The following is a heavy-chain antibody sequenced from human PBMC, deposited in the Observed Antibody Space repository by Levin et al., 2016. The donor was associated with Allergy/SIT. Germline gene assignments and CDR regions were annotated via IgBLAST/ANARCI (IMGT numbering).Heavy chain of an antibody. D-gene: IGHD3-22*01. CDR3: ARSEIYDSSGYWY. J-gene: IGHJ4*02. CDR1: GYSFTNYW. CDR2: IYPGDSDT. Sequence: GESLKISCKSSGYSFTNYWIGWVRQMPGKGLEWMGIIYPGDSDTKYSPSFQGQVTISADKSISTAYLQWSSLKASDTAMYYCARSEIYDSSGYWYWGQGTLVTVSS. V-gene: IGHV5-51*01.